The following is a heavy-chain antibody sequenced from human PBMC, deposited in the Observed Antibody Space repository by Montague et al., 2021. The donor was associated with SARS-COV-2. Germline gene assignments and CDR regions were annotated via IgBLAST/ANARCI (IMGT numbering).Heavy chain of an antibody. D-gene: IGHD3-16*01. J-gene: IGHJ4*02. V-gene: IGHV3-53*01. CDR3: ARGGSDISADGLPYFDD. Sequence: SLRLSFAASGFTVGGNYMSWVRQAPGKGLEWVSVIYSGGSPYYADSVRGRFTISRDNSRNTLYLQMNSLRAEDTAVYFCARGGSDISADGLPYFDDWGQGTLVTVSS. CDR1: GFTVGGNY. CDR2: IYSGGSP.